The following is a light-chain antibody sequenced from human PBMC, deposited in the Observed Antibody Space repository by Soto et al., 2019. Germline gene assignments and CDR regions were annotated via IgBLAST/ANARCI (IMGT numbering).Light chain of an antibody. J-gene: IGKJ2*01. CDR1: QSVSSN. CDR2: GAS. V-gene: IGKV3-15*01. CDR3: QQYNNWPPYT. Sequence: ETVMTQSPVTLSVSPGERATLSCRASQSVSSNLAWYQQKPGQAPRLFIYGASTRATGIPARFSGSGSGTEFTLTISSLQSEDFAVYYCQQYNNWPPYTFGQGTKLEL.